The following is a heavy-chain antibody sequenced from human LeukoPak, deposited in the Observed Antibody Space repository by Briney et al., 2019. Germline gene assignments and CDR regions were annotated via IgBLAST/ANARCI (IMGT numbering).Heavy chain of an antibody. CDR3: AKNYYDSSGSRYFDL. D-gene: IGHD3-22*01. Sequence: GGSLRLSCAASGFTFDDYAMPWVRHAPGKGLEWVSGISWNSGSIGYADSVKGRFTISRDNAKNSLYLQMNSLRAEDTALYYCAKNYYDSSGSRYFDLWGRGTLVTVSS. J-gene: IGHJ2*01. CDR2: ISWNSGSI. CDR1: GFTFDDYA. V-gene: IGHV3-9*01.